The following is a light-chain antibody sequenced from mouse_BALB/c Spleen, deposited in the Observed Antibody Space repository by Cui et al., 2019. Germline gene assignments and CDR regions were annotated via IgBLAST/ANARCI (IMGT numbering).Light chain of an antibody. CDR1: ENIYSN. Sequence: DIQMTQPPASFSVSLGETVTMTWRANENIYSNLVWYQQKQGTSSQVLVYAASNLADGVPSRVSGSGSGTKFPLKINSLQSEDFGSYYCQPFCGTPWTFGGGTKLEIK. J-gene: IGKJ1*01. CDR2: AAS. V-gene: IGKV12-46*01. CDR3: QPFCGTPWT.